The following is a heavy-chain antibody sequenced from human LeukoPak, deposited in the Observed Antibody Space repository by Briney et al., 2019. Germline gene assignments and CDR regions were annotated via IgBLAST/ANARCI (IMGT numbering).Heavy chain of an antibody. CDR3: AVFKHYYDSSGYASLDY. CDR2: IYPGDSDT. CDR1: GCSFTNNW. J-gene: IGHJ4*02. V-gene: IGHV5-51*01. Sequence: GESLKISCKGSGCSFTNNWIGWVRQMPGKGLEWMGIIYPGDSDTRYSPSFQGQVTISADKSISTAYLQWSSLKASDTAMYYCAVFKHYYDSSGYASLDYWGQGTLVTVSS. D-gene: IGHD3-22*01.